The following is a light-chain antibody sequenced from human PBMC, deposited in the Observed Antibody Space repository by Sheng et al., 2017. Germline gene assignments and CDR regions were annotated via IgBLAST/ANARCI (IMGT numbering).Light chain of an antibody. CDR3: MQGAHWPPI. CDR1: QSLVHSDGNTY. Sequence: DVVMTQSPLSLPVTLGQPASISCRSSQSLVHSDGNTYLIWFHQRPGQSPGRLIYKVSNRDSGVPDRFSGSGSGTDFTLKISRVEAEDVGVYYCMQGAHWPPIFGQGTRLEIK. CDR2: KVS. V-gene: IGKV2-30*02. J-gene: IGKJ5*01.